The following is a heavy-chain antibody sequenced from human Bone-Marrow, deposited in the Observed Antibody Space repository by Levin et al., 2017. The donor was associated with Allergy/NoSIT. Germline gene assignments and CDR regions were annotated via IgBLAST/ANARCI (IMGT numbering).Heavy chain of an antibody. CDR2: IIPIFGTA. V-gene: IGHV1-69*06. Sequence: KISCKASGGTFSSYAISWVRQAPGQGLEWMGGIIPIFGTANYAQKFQGRVTITADKSTSTAYMELSSLRSEDTAVYYCAGGRDYDFWSGIEFDPWGQGTLVTVSS. CDR3: AGGRDYDFWSGIEFDP. J-gene: IGHJ5*02. CDR1: GGTFSSYA. D-gene: IGHD3-3*01.